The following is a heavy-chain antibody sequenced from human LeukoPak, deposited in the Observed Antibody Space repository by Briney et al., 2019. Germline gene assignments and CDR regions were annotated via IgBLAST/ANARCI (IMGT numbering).Heavy chain of an antibody. CDR2: IFPADSDT. Sequence: GESLKISCKASGYSFTSNWIGWVRELPGKGLEWMGIIFPADSDTRYSPSFQGQASISADKSISTPYLQCSTLKASDTAIYYCARQGPSDYWGQGTLVTVSS. CDR3: ARQGPSDY. J-gene: IGHJ4*02. CDR1: GYSFTSNW. V-gene: IGHV5-51*01.